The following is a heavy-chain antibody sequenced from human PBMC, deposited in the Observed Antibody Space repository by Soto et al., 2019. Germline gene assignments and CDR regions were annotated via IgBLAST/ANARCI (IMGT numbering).Heavy chain of an antibody. V-gene: IGHV1-3*01. CDR1: GCNFTNYA. CDR3: PADRNGNWPDP. CDR2: INVGNGNT. D-gene: IGHD4-17*01. J-gene: IGHJ5*02. Sequence: ASVKVSCKASGCNFTNYAIQWVRQAPGQRLEWMGWINVGNGNTEYSQKFQGRVTITRDTSASTAYMDLNSLRSEETAVYYCPADRNGNWPDPWGQGSLVTVSS.